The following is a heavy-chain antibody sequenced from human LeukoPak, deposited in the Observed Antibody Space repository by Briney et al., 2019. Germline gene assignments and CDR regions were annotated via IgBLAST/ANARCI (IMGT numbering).Heavy chain of an antibody. J-gene: IGHJ6*02. CDR1: GGPFSGYY. CDR2: INHSGST. D-gene: IGHD3-10*01. Sequence: PSETLSLTCAVYGGPFSGYYWSWIRQSPGKGLEWIGEINHSGSTNYNPSLKSRVTISVDTSKNQFSLRLSSVTAADTAVYYCARAPVIRGSYDMDVWGQGTTVTVSS. V-gene: IGHV4-34*01. CDR3: ARAPVIRGSYDMDV.